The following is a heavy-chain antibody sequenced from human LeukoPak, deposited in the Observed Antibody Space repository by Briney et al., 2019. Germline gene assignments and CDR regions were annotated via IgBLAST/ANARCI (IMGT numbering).Heavy chain of an antibody. D-gene: IGHD2-15*01. J-gene: IGHJ4*02. CDR2: IIPVFGTA. V-gene: IGHV1-69*05. CDR3: ARDQGLIVVVAATLAD. Sequence: SVKVSCKASGGTFSSYAISWVRQAPGQGLEWMGRIIPVFGTANYAQKFQVSVAMTRDTSTSTVYMELSSLRSEDAAVYYCARDQGLIVVVAATLADWGQGTLVTVSS. CDR1: GGTFSSYA.